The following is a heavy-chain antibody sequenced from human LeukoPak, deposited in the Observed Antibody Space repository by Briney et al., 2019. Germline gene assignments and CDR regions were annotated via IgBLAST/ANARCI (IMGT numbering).Heavy chain of an antibody. V-gene: IGHV1-8*01. Sequence: ASVKVSCKASGYTFSSYDINWLRQATGQGLEWMGWMNPYNDNAGYAQKFQGRVTMTRDISTSTAYMELSSLRSEDTAVYYCARIEVGATLNWFDPWGQGTLVTVSS. J-gene: IGHJ5*02. D-gene: IGHD1-26*01. CDR2: MNPYNDNA. CDR3: ARIEVGATLNWFDP. CDR1: GYTFSSYD.